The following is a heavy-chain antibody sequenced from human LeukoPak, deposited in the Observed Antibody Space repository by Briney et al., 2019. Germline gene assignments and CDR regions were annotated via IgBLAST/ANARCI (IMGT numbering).Heavy chain of an antibody. CDR3: ARDKEYSHGHFDY. J-gene: IGHJ4*02. Sequence: SQTLSLTCTVSGGSISSGGYYWSWIRQPPGKGLEWIGYIYYSGSTNYNPSLKSRVTISVDTSKNQFSLKLSSVTAADTAVYYCARDKEYSHGHFDYWGQGTLVTVSS. D-gene: IGHD6-6*01. V-gene: IGHV4-61*08. CDR2: IYYSGST. CDR1: GGSISSGGYY.